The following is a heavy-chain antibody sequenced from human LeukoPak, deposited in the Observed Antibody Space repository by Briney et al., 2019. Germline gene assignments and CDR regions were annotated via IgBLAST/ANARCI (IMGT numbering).Heavy chain of an antibody. D-gene: IGHD5-24*01. CDR1: GFTFSSYG. J-gene: IGHJ3*02. V-gene: IGHV3-30*02. Sequence: GGSLRLSCAASGFTFSSYGMHWVRQAPGKGLEWVAFIRYDGSNKYYADSVKGRFTISRDNSKNTLYLQMNSLRAEDTAVYYCANAPRDIRAPALIWGQGTMVTVSS. CDR3: ANAPRDIRAPALI. CDR2: IRYDGSNK.